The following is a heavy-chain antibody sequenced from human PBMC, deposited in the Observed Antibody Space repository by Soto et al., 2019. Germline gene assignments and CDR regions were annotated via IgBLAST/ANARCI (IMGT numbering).Heavy chain of an antibody. J-gene: IGHJ4*02. CDR2: RSYDGRNE. D-gene: IGHD2-21*02. Sequence: GRSLRLSCSASGFTLSSYGFHWVRPAPEKGLEWVTFRSYDGRNEYYGDSGKGRFTISRKNSKNTLYLQMNSVRPEDTSVYYCAIDIRGWIEKVTFDYWREGALVTVS. CDR3: AIDIRGWIEKVTFDY. CDR1: GFTLSSYG. V-gene: IGHV3-30*03.